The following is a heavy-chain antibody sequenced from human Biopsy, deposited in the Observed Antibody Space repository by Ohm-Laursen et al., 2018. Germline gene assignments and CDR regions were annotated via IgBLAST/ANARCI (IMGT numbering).Heavy chain of an antibody. CDR1: GGSISDSTYH. CDR2: IYYSGNT. D-gene: IGHD3-3*01. Sequence: SDTLSLTCTVSGGSISDSTYHWGWIRQSPGKGLEWIGNIYYSGNTDNSPSFKSRVTISVDTSNNQFSLKLRSVSAADTAVYYCARQVDFWSGYVDYWGQGTLVAVSS. V-gene: IGHV4-39*01. J-gene: IGHJ4*02. CDR3: ARQVDFWSGYVDY.